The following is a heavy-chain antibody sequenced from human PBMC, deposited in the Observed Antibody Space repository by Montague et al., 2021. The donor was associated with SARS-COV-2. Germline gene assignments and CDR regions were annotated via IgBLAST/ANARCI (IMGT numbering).Heavy chain of an antibody. CDR1: GGPISRNY. CDR2: INHSGST. J-gene: IGHJ6*03. D-gene: IGHD3-9*01. V-gene: IGHV4-34*01. CDR3: ARMRFFDWPPHYYMDV. Sequence: SETLSLTCTVSGGPISRNYWNWIRQPPGKGREWIGEINHSGSTNYNPSLKSRVTISVDTSKNQVTLKLSSVTAADTAVYYCARMRFFDWPPHYYMDVWGKGTTVTVSS.